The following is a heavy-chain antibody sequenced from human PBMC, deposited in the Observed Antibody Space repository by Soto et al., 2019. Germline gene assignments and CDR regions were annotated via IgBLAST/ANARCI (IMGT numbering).Heavy chain of an antibody. CDR3: AKGRDEYYDILTGYHN. Sequence: GGSLRLSCAASGFIFSNSAMTWVRQAPGKGLEWVSVISRSGDGTYYADSVKGRFTISRDNSKNTLYLQMNGLRAEDTAVYYYAKGRDEYYDILTGYHNWGQGTLVIVSS. CDR2: ISRSGDGT. J-gene: IGHJ4*02. V-gene: IGHV3-23*01. D-gene: IGHD3-9*01. CDR1: GFIFSNSA.